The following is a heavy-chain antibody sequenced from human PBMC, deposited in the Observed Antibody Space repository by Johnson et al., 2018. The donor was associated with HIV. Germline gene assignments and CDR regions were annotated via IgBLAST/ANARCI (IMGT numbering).Heavy chain of an antibody. D-gene: IGHD5-18*01. CDR1: GFTVSGNY. V-gene: IGHV3-66*01. Sequence: AQLVESGGGVVQPGGSLRLSCVASGFTVSGNYMSWVRQAPGKGLEWVSVIYSGGSTYYADSVKGRFTISRDNAKNSLYLQMNSLRAEDTALYYCARAGYSYGLGAFDIWGQGTVVSVSS. J-gene: IGHJ3*02. CDR2: IYSGGST. CDR3: ARAGYSYGLGAFDI.